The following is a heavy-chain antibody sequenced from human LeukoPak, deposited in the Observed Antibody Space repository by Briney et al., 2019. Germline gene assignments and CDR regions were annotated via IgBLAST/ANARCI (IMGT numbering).Heavy chain of an antibody. V-gene: IGHV3-23*01. J-gene: IGHJ6*02. CDR3: AKVSWSPGTDV. CDR1: GFSFSSFD. Sequence: GGSLRLSCAASGFSFSSFDMSWVRQAPGEGLEWVSGISGGGGSTYYTDSVKGRFTVSRDNSKNTLYLQMNSLRAEDTAVYYCAKVSWSPGTDVWGQGTTVTVSS. D-gene: IGHD1-1*01. CDR2: ISGGGGST.